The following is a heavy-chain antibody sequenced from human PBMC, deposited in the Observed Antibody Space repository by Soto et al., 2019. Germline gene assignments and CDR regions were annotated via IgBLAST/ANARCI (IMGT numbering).Heavy chain of an antibody. J-gene: IGHJ6*02. CDR3: ARIPRGYSYSHNHYYYGMDV. V-gene: IGHV1-18*04. CDR2: ISAYNGNT. D-gene: IGHD5-18*01. CDR1: GYTFTSYG. Sequence: GASVKVSCKASGYTFTSYGISWVRQAPGQGLEWMGWISAYNGNTNYAQKLQGRVTMTTDTSTSTAYMELRSLRSDDTAVYYCARIPRGYSYSHNHYYYGMDVWGQGTTVTVSS.